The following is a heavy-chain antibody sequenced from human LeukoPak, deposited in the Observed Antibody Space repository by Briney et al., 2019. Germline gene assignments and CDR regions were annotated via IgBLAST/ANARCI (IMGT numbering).Heavy chain of an antibody. CDR2: MNPNSGNT. D-gene: IGHD2-15*01. CDR1: GYTFTSYD. J-gene: IGHJ1*01. Sequence: ASVKVSCKASGYTFTSYDINWVRQATGQGLEWMGWMNPNSGNTGYAQKFQGRVTMTRNTSISTAYMELSSLRSEDTAVYYCARATSLAVVAATSRYFQHWGQGTLVTVSS. CDR3: ARATSLAVVAATSRYFQH. V-gene: IGHV1-8*01.